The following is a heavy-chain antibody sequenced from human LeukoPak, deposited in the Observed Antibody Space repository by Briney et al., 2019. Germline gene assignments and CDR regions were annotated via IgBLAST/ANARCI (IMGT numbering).Heavy chain of an antibody. CDR1: GGSFSDNY. D-gene: IGHD5-18*01. J-gene: IGHJ4*02. CDR2: IYYSGST. CDR3: AREAMYSYGNNFDY. V-gene: IGHV4-59*01. Sequence: SETLSLTCTVYGGSFSDNYWSWIRQPPGKGLEWIGYIYYSGSTNYNPSLKSRVTISVDTSKNQFSLKLSSVTAADTAVYHCAREAMYSYGNNFDYWGQGTLVTVSS.